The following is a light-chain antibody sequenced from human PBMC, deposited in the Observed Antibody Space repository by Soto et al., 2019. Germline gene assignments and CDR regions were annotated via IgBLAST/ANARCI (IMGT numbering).Light chain of an antibody. V-gene: IGLV2-23*01. CDR1: SSDVGSYNL. Sequence: QSVLTQPASVSGSPGQSIPISCTGTSSDVGSYNLVSWYQQHPGKAPKLMIYEGSKRPSGVSNRFSGSKSGNTASLTISGLHAEDEADYYCCSYAGSSTYVFGTGTKVTVL. J-gene: IGLJ1*01. CDR3: CSYAGSSTYV. CDR2: EGS.